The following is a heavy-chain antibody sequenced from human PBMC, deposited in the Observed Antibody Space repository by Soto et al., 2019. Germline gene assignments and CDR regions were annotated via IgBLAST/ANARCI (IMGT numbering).Heavy chain of an antibody. V-gene: IGHV4-4*02. CDR3: TEDCTGADGFHI. CDR1: GGPITSNNW. D-gene: IGHD2-8*02. J-gene: IGHJ3*02. Sequence: PSETLSLTCALSGGPITSNNWYTWVRQPPGKGLEWIGEVDHRGTTNYSPSLKSRVTISVDKSRNQFSLTLTSVTAADTAMYYCTEDCTGADGFHIWGQGTMVTVSS. CDR2: VDHRGTT.